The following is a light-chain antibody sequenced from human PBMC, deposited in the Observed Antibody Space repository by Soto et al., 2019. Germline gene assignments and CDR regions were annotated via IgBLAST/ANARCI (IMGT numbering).Light chain of an antibody. Sequence: QSALTQPASVSGSPGHSITISCTGTSSDVGGYNYVSWYQQHPGKAPKLMIYEVTNRPSGVSNRFSGSKSGNTASLTISGLQAEDEADYYCSSYASTITLFVFGTGTKLTVL. CDR2: EVT. CDR1: SSDVGGYNY. CDR3: SSYASTITLFV. V-gene: IGLV2-14*01. J-gene: IGLJ1*01.